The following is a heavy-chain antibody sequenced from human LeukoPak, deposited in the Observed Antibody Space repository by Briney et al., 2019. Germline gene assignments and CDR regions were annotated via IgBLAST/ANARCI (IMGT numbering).Heavy chain of an antibody. V-gene: IGHV1-18*01. CDR2: ISAYNGNT. CDR1: GYTFTSYG. CDR3: ARGGPRGGYSYGS. Sequence: GASVKVSCKASGYTFTSYGISWVRQAPGQGLEWMGWISAYNGNTNYAQKFQGRVTMTRDTSISTAYMELSRLRSDDTAVYYCARGGPRGGYSYGSWGQGTLVTVSS. J-gene: IGHJ5*02. D-gene: IGHD5-18*01.